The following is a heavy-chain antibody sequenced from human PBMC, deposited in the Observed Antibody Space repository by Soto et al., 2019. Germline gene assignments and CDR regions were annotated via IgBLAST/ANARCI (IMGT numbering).Heavy chain of an antibody. J-gene: IGHJ4*02. CDR1: GASIRTYY. CDR3: ARDYDSSGYYYQY. Sequence: SETLSLTCTVSGASIRTYYWSWIRQRPGKGLEWIGYMYYSGSTNYNPSLKSRVTISVDTSKNQLSMKLSSVTAADTAIYYCARDYDSSGYYYQYWGQGLLVTVSS. V-gene: IGHV4-59*01. D-gene: IGHD3-22*01. CDR2: MYYSGST.